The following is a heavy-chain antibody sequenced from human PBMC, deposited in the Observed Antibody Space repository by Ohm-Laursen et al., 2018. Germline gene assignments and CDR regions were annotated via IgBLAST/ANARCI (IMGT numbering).Heavy chain of an antibody. J-gene: IGHJ4*02. CDR3: ARDPVRGLTDY. D-gene: IGHD3-16*01. CDR2: ISSSGSTI. CDR1: GFTFSSYE. V-gene: IGHV3-48*03. Sequence: SLRLSCVASGFTFSSYEMNWVRQAPGKGLEWVSYISSSGSTIHYADSVKGRFTISRDNAKNSLYLQMNSLRAEDTAVYHCARDPVRGLTDYWGQGTLVTVSS.